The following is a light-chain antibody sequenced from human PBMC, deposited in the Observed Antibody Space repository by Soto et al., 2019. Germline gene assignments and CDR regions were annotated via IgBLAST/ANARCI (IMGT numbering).Light chain of an antibody. J-gene: IGLJ3*02. CDR1: SSDIGVYNY. CDR3: TSFTTTNIWV. Sequence: QSALTQPASVSGPPGQSITISCTGTSSDIGVYNYVSWYQQHPGKAPKLVICEVSNRPSGVSSRFSGSKSGNTASLTISGLRAEDEADYYCTSFTTTNIWVFGGGTQLTVL. CDR2: EVS. V-gene: IGLV2-14*01.